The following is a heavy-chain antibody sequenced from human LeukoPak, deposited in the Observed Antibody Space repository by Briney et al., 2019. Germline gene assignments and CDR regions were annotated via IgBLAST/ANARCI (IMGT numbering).Heavy chain of an antibody. D-gene: IGHD6-19*01. J-gene: IGHJ4*02. CDR1: GGSISSYY. V-gene: IGHV4-59*08. Sequence: SETLSLTCTVSGGSISSYYWSWIRQPPGKGLEWIGYIYYNGSTNYNPSLKSRVTISVDMSKNQFSLKLSSLTAADTAVYYCARQSRGVAVAGLDYWGQGTLVTVPS. CDR3: ARQSRGVAVAGLDY. CDR2: IYYNGST.